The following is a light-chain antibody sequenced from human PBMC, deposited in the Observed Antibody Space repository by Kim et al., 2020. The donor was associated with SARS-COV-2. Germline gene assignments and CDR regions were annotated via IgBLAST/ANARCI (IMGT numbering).Light chain of an antibody. CDR2: DVS. V-gene: IGLV2-11*01. J-gene: IGLJ2*01. CDR3: CSYAGSYTLV. Sequence: QSALTQPRSVSGSPGQSVTISCTGTSSDVGDYNFVSWYQQHPGKAPKLMIYDVSKRPSVVPDRFSGSKSGNTASLTISGLQAEDEADYYCCSYAGSYTLVFGGGTQLTV. CDR1: SSDVGDYNF.